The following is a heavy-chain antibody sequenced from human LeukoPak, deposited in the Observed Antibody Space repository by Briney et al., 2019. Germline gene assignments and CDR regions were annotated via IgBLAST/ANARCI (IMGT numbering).Heavy chain of an antibody. Sequence: SETLSLTCIVSGGSISGYYWSWIRQPAGKGLEWIGRIYASGTTNYNPSLKSRVTMSVDTSKNQFSLKLSSVTAADTAVYYCARAVFTGTTFFDYWGQGTLVTVSS. V-gene: IGHV4-4*07. CDR1: GGSISGYY. D-gene: IGHD1-7*01. CDR3: ARAVFTGTTFFDY. J-gene: IGHJ4*02. CDR2: IYASGTT.